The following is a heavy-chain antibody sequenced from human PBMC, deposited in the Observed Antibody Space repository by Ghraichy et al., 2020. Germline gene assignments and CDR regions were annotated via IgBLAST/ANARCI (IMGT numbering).Heavy chain of an antibody. CDR1: GFTFSSYG. CDR3: ARGGQTDSSSWYWPVYYYNHGMDV. D-gene: IGHD6-13*01. J-gene: IGHJ6*02. V-gene: IGHV3-33*01. CDR2: IWYDGSNK. Sequence: GGSLRLSCAASGFTFSSYGMHWVRQAPGKGLEWVAVIWYDGSNKYYADSVKGRFTISRDKSKNTLYLQMNSLRAEDTAVYYCARGGQTDSSSWYWPVYYYNHGMDVWGQGTTVTLSS.